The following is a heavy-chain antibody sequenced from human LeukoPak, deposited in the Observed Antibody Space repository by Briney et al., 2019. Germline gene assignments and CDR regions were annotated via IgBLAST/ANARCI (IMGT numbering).Heavy chain of an antibody. CDR3: ARASYDSSGYGAFDI. Sequence: GGSLRLFCAASGYTFSSYGMHWVRQAPGKGLEWVAVIWYDGSNKYYADSVKGRFTISRDNSKNTLYLQMNSLRAEDTAVYYCARASYDSSGYGAFDIWGQGTMVTVSS. CDR1: GYTFSSYG. V-gene: IGHV3-33*01. D-gene: IGHD3-22*01. CDR2: IWYDGSNK. J-gene: IGHJ3*02.